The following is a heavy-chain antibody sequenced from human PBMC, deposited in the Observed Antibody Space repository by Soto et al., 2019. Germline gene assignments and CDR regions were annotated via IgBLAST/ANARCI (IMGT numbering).Heavy chain of an antibody. D-gene: IGHD2-21*02. Sequence: PGGSLRLSCAASGFTFSSYAMNWARQAPGKGLEWVSAISGSGGSTYYVDSVKGRFTISRDNSRNTLYLQMNSLRAEDTAVYYCAKDPEVVVTAPDYWGQGTLVTVSS. V-gene: IGHV3-23*01. CDR1: GFTFSSYA. J-gene: IGHJ4*02. CDR3: AKDPEVVVTAPDY. CDR2: ISGSGGST.